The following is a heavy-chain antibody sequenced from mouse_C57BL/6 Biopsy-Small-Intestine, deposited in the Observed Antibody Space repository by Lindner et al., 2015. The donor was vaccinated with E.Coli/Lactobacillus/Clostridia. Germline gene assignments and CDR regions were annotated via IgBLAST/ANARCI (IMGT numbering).Heavy chain of an antibody. J-gene: IGHJ2*01. CDR1: GFTFSDYG. V-gene: IGHV5-17*01. Sequence: QLQESGGGLVKPGGSLKLSCAASGFTFSDYGMHWVRQAPEKGLEWVAYITTGSTTIYYTDTVKGRFTISRDNAKNTLFLQMTSLRSEDTAMYYCARGYFDYWGQGTTLTVSS. CDR3: ARGYFDY. CDR2: ITTGSTTI.